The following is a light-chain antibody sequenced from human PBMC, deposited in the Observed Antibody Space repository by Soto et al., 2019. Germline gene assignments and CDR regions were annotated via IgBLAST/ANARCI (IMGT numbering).Light chain of an antibody. CDR1: SSDIGGYNF. Sequence: QSVLTQPAAVSGSPRQSITISCTGSSSDIGGYNFVSWYRQYPGKAPKLLIYEVSNRPSGVSNRFSASKSGNTASLTISGLQAEDEADYYCSSYTITSATVFGTGTKVTVL. CDR2: EVS. CDR3: SSYTITSATV. V-gene: IGLV2-14*01. J-gene: IGLJ1*01.